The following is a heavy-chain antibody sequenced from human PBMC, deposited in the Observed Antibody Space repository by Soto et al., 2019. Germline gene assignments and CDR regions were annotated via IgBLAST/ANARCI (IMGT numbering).Heavy chain of an antibody. J-gene: IGHJ6*02. CDR3: ARGGNYYGSGSYNYYYGMDV. CDR1: GGSFSGYY. Sequence: PSETLSLTCAVYGGSFSGYYWSWIRQPPGKGLEWIGEINHSGSTNYNPSLKSRVTISVDTSKNQFSLKLSSVTAADTAVYYCARGGNYYGSGSYNYYYGMDVWGQGTTVTV. D-gene: IGHD3-10*01. CDR2: INHSGST. V-gene: IGHV4-34*01.